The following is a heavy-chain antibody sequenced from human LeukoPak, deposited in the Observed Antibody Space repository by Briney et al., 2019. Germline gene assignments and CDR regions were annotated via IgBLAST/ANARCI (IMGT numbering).Heavy chain of an antibody. V-gene: IGHV5-51*01. CDR3: ARLAAAGKVNYYYYYMDV. J-gene: IGHJ6*03. CDR2: IYPGESDT. Sequence: GESLKISCKGSGYSLTSYWIGWVRQMPGKGLEWMGIIYPGESDTRYSPSFQGQVTISADKSISTAYLQWSSLKASDTAMYYCARLAAAGKVNYYYYYMDVWGKGTTVTVSS. CDR1: GYSLTSYW. D-gene: IGHD6-13*01.